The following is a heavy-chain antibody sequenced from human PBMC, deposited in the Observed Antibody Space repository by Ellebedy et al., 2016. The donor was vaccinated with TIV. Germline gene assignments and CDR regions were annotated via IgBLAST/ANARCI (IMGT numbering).Heavy chain of an antibody. CDR1: RFTFSNYN. J-gene: IGHJ6*02. V-gene: IGHV3-48*01. D-gene: IGHD1-26*01. Sequence: GGSLRLSCAASRFTFSNYNMNWVRQAPGKGLEWVSYISSSSSTIYYADSVKGRFTISRDNARNSLYLQMNSLRADDTAVYYCAVGGAGGYAYYGMDVWGQGTTVIVAS. CDR2: ISSSSSTI. CDR3: AVGGAGGYAYYGMDV.